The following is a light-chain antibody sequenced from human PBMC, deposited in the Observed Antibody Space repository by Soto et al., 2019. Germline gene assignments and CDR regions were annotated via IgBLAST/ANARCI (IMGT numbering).Light chain of an antibody. CDR1: SGHTTYI. V-gene: IGLV4-60*03. Sequence: QSVLTQSSSASASLGSSVTLTCTLSSGHTTYIIAWHQQHSGKAPRYLMNVDGGGTYNTGSGVPDRFSGSSSGADRYLTISNLQSDDEDDYSCETWDSDTQVFGGGTKLTVL. J-gene: IGLJ2*01. CDR2: VDGGGTY. CDR3: ETWDSDTQV.